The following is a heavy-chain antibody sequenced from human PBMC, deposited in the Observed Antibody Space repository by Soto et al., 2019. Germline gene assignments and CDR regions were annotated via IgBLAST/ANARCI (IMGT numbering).Heavy chain of an antibody. Sequence: QVQLVQSGAEVKMPGSSVKVSGKASGVTVSTSAISWVRQAPGQGLEWMGVIILILGTTNYAQKCQGRVTITADETTSTAHMELSSLRSEDTAVYYCAITPEVIIASDSDCYGMDVWGQGTTVTVSS. V-gene: IGHV1-69*01. CDR1: GVTVSTSA. CDR2: IILILGTT. CDR3: AITPEVIIASDSDCYGMDV. D-gene: IGHD3-10*01. J-gene: IGHJ6*02.